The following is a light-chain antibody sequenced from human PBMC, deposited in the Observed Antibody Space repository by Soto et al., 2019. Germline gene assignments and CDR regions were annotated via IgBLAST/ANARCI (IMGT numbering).Light chain of an antibody. CDR2: EVT. CDR1: SNDIGAYNY. J-gene: IGLJ2*01. V-gene: IGLV2-14*03. Sequence: QSALAQPASVSGSPGQSITISCTGTSNDIGAYNYVSWYQQYPGKVPTLIIYEVTFRPSGVSNRFSGSKSGNTASLTISGLQTEDEADYYFGSYASATLIFGGGTKVTVL. CDR3: GSYASATLI.